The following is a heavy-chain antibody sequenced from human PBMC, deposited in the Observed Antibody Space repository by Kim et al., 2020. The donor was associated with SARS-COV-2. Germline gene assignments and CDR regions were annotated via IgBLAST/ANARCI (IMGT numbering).Heavy chain of an antibody. J-gene: IGHJ5*02. CDR3: ARADKFSAWFDP. CDR1: GFTFSNYW. CDR2: IKEDGSDK. Sequence: GGSLRLSCAASGFTFSNYWMSWVRQAPGKGLGWVATIKEDGSDKYYVDSVKGRFTISKDNAKNSLYLQMNSLRVEDTALYYCARADKFSAWFDPWGQGSL. D-gene: IGHD2-15*01. V-gene: IGHV3-7*01.